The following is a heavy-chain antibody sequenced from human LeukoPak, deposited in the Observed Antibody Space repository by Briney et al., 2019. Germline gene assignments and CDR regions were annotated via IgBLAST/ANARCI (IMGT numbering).Heavy chain of an antibody. CDR3: AKDGLEWLLTSYYYYYMDV. V-gene: IGHV3-33*06. Sequence: PGGSLRLSCAASGFTFSSYGMHWVRQAPGKGLEWVAVIWYDGSNKYYADSVKGRFTISRDNSKNTLYLQMNSLRAEDTAVYYCAKDGLEWLLTSYYYYYMDVWGKGTTVTVSS. CDR1: GFTFSSYG. J-gene: IGHJ6*03. D-gene: IGHD3-3*01. CDR2: IWYDGSNK.